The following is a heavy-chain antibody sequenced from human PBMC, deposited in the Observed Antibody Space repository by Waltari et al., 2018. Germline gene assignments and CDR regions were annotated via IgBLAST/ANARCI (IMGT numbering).Heavy chain of an antibody. J-gene: IGHJ4*02. CDR2: INPNSGGT. CDR1: GYTFTDYW. Sequence: QVQLVQSGAEVKRPGASVTVSGKASGYTFTDYWMHWLRQAPGQGVEWMGWINPNSGGTKYAPKFQGRVTMTRDTSINIAYMELSRLTYDDTAVYYCARPYGSASYSDFEYWGQGTLVTVSS. CDR3: ARPYGSASYSDFEY. V-gene: IGHV1-2*07. D-gene: IGHD3-10*01.